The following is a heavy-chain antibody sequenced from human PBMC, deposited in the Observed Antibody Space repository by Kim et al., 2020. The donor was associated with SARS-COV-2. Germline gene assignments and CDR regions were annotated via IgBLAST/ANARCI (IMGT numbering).Heavy chain of an antibody. CDR3: ARGPADDYFDY. CDR2: R. J-gene: IGHJ4*02. Sequence: RDYVDSVKGRFTVTRDNAKNALFLQMNSRGAEDRAVYYSARGPADDYFDYWGQGTLVTVSS. V-gene: IGHV3-7*04. D-gene: IGHD3-16*01.